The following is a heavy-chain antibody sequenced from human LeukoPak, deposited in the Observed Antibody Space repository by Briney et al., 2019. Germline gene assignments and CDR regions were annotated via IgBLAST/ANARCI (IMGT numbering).Heavy chain of an antibody. CDR1: GASLSTYY. CDR2: INYNGRT. D-gene: IGHD6-19*01. J-gene: IGHJ4*02. CDR3: ARESNSGWYTGGVDH. V-gene: IGHV4-59*01. Sequence: SETLSLTCTVSGASLSTYYWTWIRQPPGKGLEWIGYINYNGRTNYNPSLMSRVTISIDTSKNQFSLKLNSVTAADTAIYYCARESNSGWYTGGVDHWGPGTLVTVSS.